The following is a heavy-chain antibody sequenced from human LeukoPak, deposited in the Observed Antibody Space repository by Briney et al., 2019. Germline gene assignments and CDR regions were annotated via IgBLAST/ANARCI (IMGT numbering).Heavy chain of an antibody. CDR2: IGGSGTST. CDR3: ASSGCSGGSCYSVPFDY. V-gene: IGHV3-23*01. Sequence: PGGSLRLSCAASGFASNNYAMIWVRQAPGKGLEWVSAIGGSGTSTFSADSLKDRFIISRGNSKNTLYLQMNSLRAEDTAVYYCASSGCSGGSCYSVPFDYWGQGTLVTVSS. J-gene: IGHJ4*02. D-gene: IGHD2-15*01. CDR1: GFASNNYA.